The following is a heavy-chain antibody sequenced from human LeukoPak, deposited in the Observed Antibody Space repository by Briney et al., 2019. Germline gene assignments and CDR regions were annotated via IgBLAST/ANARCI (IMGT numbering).Heavy chain of an antibody. CDR3: ARGAHGSGKAHIVFDY. V-gene: IGHV1-2*02. D-gene: IGHD3-10*01. J-gene: IGHJ4*02. CDR1: GYTFTGYY. CDR2: INPNSGGT. Sequence: ASVKVSCKASGYTFTGYYMHWVRQAPGQGLEWMGWINPNSGGTNYAQKFQGRVTMTRDTSISTAYMELSRLRSDDTAVYYCARGAHGSGKAHIVFDYWGQGTLVTVSS.